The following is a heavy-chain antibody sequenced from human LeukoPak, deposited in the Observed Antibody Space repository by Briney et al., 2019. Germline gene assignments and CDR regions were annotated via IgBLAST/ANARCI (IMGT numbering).Heavy chain of an antibody. J-gene: IGHJ4*02. Sequence: ASVKVSCKASGYTFTSYGISWVRQAPGQGLEWMGWISAYNGNTNYAQKFQGRVTMTRDTSISTAYMELSRLRSDDTAVYYCARDLATVATPCFDYWGQGTLVTVSS. CDR3: ARDLATVATPCFDY. CDR1: GYTFTSYG. V-gene: IGHV1-18*01. D-gene: IGHD4-23*01. CDR2: ISAYNGNT.